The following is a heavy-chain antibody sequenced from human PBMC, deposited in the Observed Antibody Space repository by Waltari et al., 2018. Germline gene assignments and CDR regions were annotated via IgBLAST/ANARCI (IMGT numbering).Heavy chain of an antibody. CDR2: IWYDGSNK. D-gene: IGHD2-8*01. Sequence: QVQLVESGGGVVQPGRSLRLSCAASGFTFSSYGMHWVRQAPGKGLEWVAVIWYDGSNKYDADSVKGRFTISRDNSKNTLYLQMNSLRAEDTAVYYCARESGVSRGYYFDYWGQGTLVTVSS. CDR1: GFTFSSYG. CDR3: ARESGVSRGYYFDY. J-gene: IGHJ4*02. V-gene: IGHV3-33*01.